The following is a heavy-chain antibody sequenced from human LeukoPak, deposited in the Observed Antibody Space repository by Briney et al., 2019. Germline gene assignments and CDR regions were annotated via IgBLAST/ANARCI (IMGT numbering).Heavy chain of an antibody. CDR3: ARGRIASRPGD. D-gene: IGHD6-6*01. V-gene: IGHV4-59*05. J-gene: IGHJ4*02. Sequence: PSETLSLTCTVSGGSIGSYYWSWIRQPPGKGLEWIGSLSYSGSTYYNPSLKSRVTISVDASKNQFSLRLSSVTAADTAVYYCARGRIASRPGDWGQGTLVTVSS. CDR2: LSYSGST. CDR1: GGSIGSYY.